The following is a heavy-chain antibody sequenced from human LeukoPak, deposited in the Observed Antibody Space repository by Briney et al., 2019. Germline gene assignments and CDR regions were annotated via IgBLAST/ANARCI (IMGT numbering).Heavy chain of an antibody. Sequence: ASVKVSCKASGYTLTSYSISWVRQAPGQGLEWMGWISAYNGVTNYAQKLQGRVTMTTDTSTSTAYMELRSLRSDDTAVYYCARMSYGSGTNWFDPWGQGTLVTVSS. CDR2: ISAYNGVT. J-gene: IGHJ5*02. D-gene: IGHD3-10*01. CDR1: GYTLTSYS. CDR3: ARMSYGSGTNWFDP. V-gene: IGHV1-18*01.